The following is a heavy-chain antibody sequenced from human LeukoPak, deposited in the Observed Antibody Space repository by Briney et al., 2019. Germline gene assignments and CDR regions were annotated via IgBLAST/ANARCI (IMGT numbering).Heavy chain of an antibody. D-gene: IGHD5-18*01. V-gene: IGHV1-2*02. CDR3: ARSYGERVSDAFDI. J-gene: IGHJ3*02. Sequence: WVRQAPGQGREGVGWISPNSGYAQKIQGRVTMARGTSIRTAYMELSRLRFDDTALYYCARSYGERVSDAFDIWGQGTMVTVSS. CDR2: ISPNSG.